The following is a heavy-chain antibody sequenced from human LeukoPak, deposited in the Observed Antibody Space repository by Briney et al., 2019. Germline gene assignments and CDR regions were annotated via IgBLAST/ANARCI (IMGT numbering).Heavy chain of an antibody. J-gene: IGHJ5*02. CDR1: GDSISSNNYY. D-gene: IGHD3-3*01. Sequence: SETLSLTCTVSGDSISSNNYYWGWIRQPPGKGLEWIGSIYYRGSIYYNPSLKSRVIMSVDTSENHFSLKLTSVTAADTAVYYCARHNYYNFWNALNWFDPWGQGTLVTVSS. CDR2: IYYRGSI. V-gene: IGHV4-39*01. CDR3: ARHNYYNFWNALNWFDP.